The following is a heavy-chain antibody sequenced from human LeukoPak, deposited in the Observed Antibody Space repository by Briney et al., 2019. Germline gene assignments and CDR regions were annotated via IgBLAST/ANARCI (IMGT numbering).Heavy chain of an antibody. D-gene: IGHD5-18*01. CDR3: ARHGYPLDAFDI. CDR1: GGSISSSSYY. CDR2: IYYSGST. J-gene: IGHJ3*02. Sequence: SETLSLTCTVSGGSISSSSYYWGWIRQPPGKGLEWIGSIYYSGSTYYNPSLKSRVTISVDTSKNQFSLKLSSVTAADTAVYYCARHGYPLDAFDIWGQGTMVTVSS. V-gene: IGHV4-39*01.